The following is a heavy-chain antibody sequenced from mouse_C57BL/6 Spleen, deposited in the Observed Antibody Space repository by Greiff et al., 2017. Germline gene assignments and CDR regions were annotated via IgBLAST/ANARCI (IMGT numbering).Heavy chain of an antibody. D-gene: IGHD1-1*01. Sequence: VQLQQPGAELVMPGASVKLSCKASGYTFTSYWMHWVKQRPGQGLEWIGEIDPSDSYTNYNQKFKGKSTLTVDKSSSTAYMQLSSLTSEDSSVYYCARRYHYYCSSFDYWGQGTTLTVSS. J-gene: IGHJ2*01. CDR3: ARRYHYYCSSFDY. CDR1: GYTFTSYW. CDR2: IDPSDSYT. V-gene: IGHV1-69*01.